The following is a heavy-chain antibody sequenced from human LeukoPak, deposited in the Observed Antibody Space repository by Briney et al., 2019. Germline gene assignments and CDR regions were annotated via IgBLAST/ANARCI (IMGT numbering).Heavy chain of an antibody. CDR2: FDPEDGET. D-gene: IGHD6-19*01. CDR1: GYTLSELS. CDR3: ATAIAVAAHFDY. Sequence: ASLKLSCKVSGYTLSELSMHWVRQAPGHGLEWMGGFDPEDGETIYAQKFQGRVTMTEDTSTDTAYRELSSLRSEDTAVYCCATAIAVAAHFDYWGQGTLVTVSS. V-gene: IGHV1-24*01. J-gene: IGHJ4*02.